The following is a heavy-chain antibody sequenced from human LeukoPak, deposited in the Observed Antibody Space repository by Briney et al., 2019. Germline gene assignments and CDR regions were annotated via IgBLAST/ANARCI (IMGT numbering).Heavy chain of an antibody. V-gene: IGHV3-7*01. CDR1: GFNFNSKW. Sequence: GGSLRLSCATSGFNFNSKWMTWVRQAPGKRLECVANINQDGSEKYHGDSVKGRFTISRDNAKSSLFLEMSSLRAEDTAVYYCADPPSDFWGQGTLVAVSS. CDR2: INQDGSEK. J-gene: IGHJ4*02. CDR3: ADPPSDF.